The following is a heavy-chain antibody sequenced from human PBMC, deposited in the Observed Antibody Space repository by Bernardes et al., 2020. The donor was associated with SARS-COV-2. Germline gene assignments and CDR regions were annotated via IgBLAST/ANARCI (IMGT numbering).Heavy chain of an antibody. Sequence: GGSLRLSCAVSGFTFSSYWMHWIRQAPGKGLVWVSRINGDGTSTSYGDSMKARFSISRDNAKNSLFLQMNSLRDEDTAVYYCVKDGERGYDMDVWGQGTTVTVSS. CDR2: INGDGTST. D-gene: IGHD3-10*01. J-gene: IGHJ6*02. V-gene: IGHV3-74*01. CDR3: VKDGERGYDMDV. CDR1: GFTFSSYW.